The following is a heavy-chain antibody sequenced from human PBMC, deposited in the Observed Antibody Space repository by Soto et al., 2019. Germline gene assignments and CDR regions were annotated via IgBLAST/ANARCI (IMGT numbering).Heavy chain of an antibody. Sequence: QVQLVQSGAEVKKPGSSVKVSCKASGGTFSSYTISWVRQAPGQGLEWMGRIIPILGIANYAQKLQGRVTITADKSTSTAYMELSSLRSEDTAVYYCARDDPRIAAAGTDYWGQGTLVTVSS. V-gene: IGHV1-69*08. CDR1: GGTFSSYT. J-gene: IGHJ4*02. D-gene: IGHD6-13*01. CDR2: IIPILGIA. CDR3: ARDDPRIAAAGTDY.